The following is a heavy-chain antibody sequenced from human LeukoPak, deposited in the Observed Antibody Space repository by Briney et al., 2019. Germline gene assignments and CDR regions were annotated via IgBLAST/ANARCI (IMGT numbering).Heavy chain of an antibody. Sequence: QTGGSLRLSCAASGFTFSSYWMSWVRQAPGKGLEWVANIKQDGSEKYYVDSVKGRFTISRDNAKNSPYLQMNSLRAEDTAVYYCARGRNPNCSSTSCYTSPEHDAFDIWGQGTMVTVSS. J-gene: IGHJ3*02. V-gene: IGHV3-7*01. CDR2: IKQDGSEK. CDR1: GFTFSSYW. D-gene: IGHD2-2*02. CDR3: ARGRNPNCSSTSCYTSPEHDAFDI.